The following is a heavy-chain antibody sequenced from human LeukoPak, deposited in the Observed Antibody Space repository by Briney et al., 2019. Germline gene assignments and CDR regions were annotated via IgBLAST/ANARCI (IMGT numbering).Heavy chain of an antibody. D-gene: IGHD5-24*01. CDR1: GFTFFSYD. J-gene: IGHJ4*02. Sequence: GGSLRLSCAASGFTFFSYDMYWVRQAPGKGLEWVGFIRTKAYGGTIEYAASVKGRFTISRDDSKNIAYLQMNSLNTEDTAVYYCGRVGDGYNNFFDYWGQGTLVTVSS. CDR3: GRVGDGYNNFFDY. CDR2: IRTKAYGGTI. V-gene: IGHV3-49*04.